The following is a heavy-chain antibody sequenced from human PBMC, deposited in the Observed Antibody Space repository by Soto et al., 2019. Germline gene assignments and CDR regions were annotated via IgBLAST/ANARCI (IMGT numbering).Heavy chain of an antibody. CDR2: VYHTGTT. J-gene: IGHJ1*01. CDR3: ATLPPLIVVTVLPMPS. Sequence: QVQLKQSGPRLARPSGTLSLTCVVSGDSVSSTHWWTWVRQTPGKGLEWIGEVYHTGTTKYNPSRQNRVTVSVDKSNNQFSLALKSVTAAVTAVYYCATLPPLIVVTVLPMPSWGWGTLVPVSS. D-gene: IGHD2-15*01. V-gene: IGHV4-4*02. CDR1: GDSVSSTHW.